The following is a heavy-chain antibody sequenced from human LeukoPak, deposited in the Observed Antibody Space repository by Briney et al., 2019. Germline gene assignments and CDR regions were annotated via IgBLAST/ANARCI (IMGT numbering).Heavy chain of an antibody. V-gene: IGHV1-69*05. D-gene: IGHD3-16*01. CDR2: IIPIFGTA. Sequence: SVKVSCKASGGTFSSYAISWVRQAPGQGLEWMGGIIPIFGTANYAQKFQGRVTITTDESTSTAYMELSSLRSEDTAVYYCARGGLQGGDLDYWGQGTLVTVSS. CDR3: ARGGLQGGDLDY. J-gene: IGHJ4*02. CDR1: GGTFSSYA.